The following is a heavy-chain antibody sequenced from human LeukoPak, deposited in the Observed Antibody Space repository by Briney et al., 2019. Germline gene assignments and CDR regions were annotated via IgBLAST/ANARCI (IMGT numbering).Heavy chain of an antibody. CDR3: ASTGIGVISYYYYYMDV. J-gene: IGHJ6*03. CDR1: GFTFSSYG. CDR2: ISSSSSYI. Sequence: GGSLRLSCAASGFTFSSYGMHWVRQAPGKGLEGVSSISSSSSYIYYADSVKGRFTSSRDNAKNSLYLQMNSLRAEDTAVCYCASTGIGVISYYYYYMDVWGKGTTVTISS. D-gene: IGHD3-10*01. V-gene: IGHV3-21*01.